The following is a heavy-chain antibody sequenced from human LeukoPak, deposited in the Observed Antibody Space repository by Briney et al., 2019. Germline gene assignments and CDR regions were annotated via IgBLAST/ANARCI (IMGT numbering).Heavy chain of an antibody. D-gene: IGHD1-26*01. CDR2: ISYHGSNK. V-gene: IGHV3-30*09. Sequence: PGGSLRLSCAASGFTVSSNYMSWVRQAPGKGLEWVAAISYHGSNKYHADSVKGRFAISRDNSKNILYLQMNSLRVEDTAVYYCARTGESGGYFYHGMDVWGQGTPVTVSS. J-gene: IGHJ6*02. CDR3: ARTGESGGYFYHGMDV. CDR1: GFTVSSNY.